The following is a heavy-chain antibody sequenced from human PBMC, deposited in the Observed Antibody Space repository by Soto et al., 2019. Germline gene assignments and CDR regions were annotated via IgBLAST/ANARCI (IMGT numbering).Heavy chain of an antibody. D-gene: IGHD2-2*01. CDR3: ARAGAAAMGWFDP. V-gene: IGHV4-4*02. CDR2: IYHSGST. J-gene: IGHJ5*02. Sequence: SDTLSLTCAVSGGSISSSNWWSWVRQPPGKGLEWIGEIYHSGSTNYNPSLKSRVTISVDKSKNQFSLKLSSVTAADTAVYYCARAGAAAMGWFDPWGQGTLVTVSS. CDR1: GGSISSSNW.